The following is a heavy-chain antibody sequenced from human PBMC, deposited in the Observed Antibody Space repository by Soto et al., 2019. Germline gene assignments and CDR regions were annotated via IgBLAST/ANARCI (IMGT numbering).Heavy chain of an antibody. CDR3: VANYGDYLDY. V-gene: IGHV5-51*01. CDR1: GYKFTTDW. J-gene: IGHJ4*02. CDR2: IYPHDSDV. Sequence: VESLKISCDGSGYKFTTDWIGWVRQMPGKGLDWMSIIYPHDSDVIYSASFQCQVTISSDKSISTAYLQWSSLKDSDTAIYYCVANYGDYLDYWGQGTLVTVSS. D-gene: IGHD4-17*01.